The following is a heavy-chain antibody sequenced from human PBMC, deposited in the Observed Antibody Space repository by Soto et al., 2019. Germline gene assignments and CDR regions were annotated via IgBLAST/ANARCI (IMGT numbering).Heavy chain of an antibody. CDR2: ISDSGATT. D-gene: IGHD6-19*01. CDR3: AKDDPSSGYLDY. CDR1: GFPFGENA. J-gene: IGHJ4*02. V-gene: IGHV3-23*01. Sequence: GGSLRLSCAASGFPFGENAMSWVRQAPGKGLEWVSGISDSGATTYYADSVRGRFTISRDNSKNTLYRQRKSLRAEDSASYYCAKDDPSSGYLDYWGQGALVTVSS.